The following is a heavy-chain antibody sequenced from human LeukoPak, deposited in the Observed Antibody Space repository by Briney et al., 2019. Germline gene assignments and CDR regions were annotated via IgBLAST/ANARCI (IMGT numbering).Heavy chain of an antibody. D-gene: IGHD5-18*01. CDR2: ISSSGGIR. Sequence: GGSLRLSCAASGFTFSSYEMNWVRQAPGKGLEWVSYISSSGGIRYYADSVKGRFTISRDNAKNSPYLQMNSLRAEDTAVYYCARDVIQPWLLFDYWGQGTLVTVSS. V-gene: IGHV3-48*03. CDR3: ARDVIQPWLLFDY. CDR1: GFTFSSYE. J-gene: IGHJ4*02.